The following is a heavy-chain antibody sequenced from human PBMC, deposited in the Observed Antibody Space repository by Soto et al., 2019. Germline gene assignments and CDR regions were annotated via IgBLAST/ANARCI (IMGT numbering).Heavy chain of an antibody. CDR3: AKGDYDILTGYYDY. Sequence: GGSLRLSCAASGFTFSSYAMSWVRQAPGKGLEWVSAISGSGGSTYYADSVKGRFTISRDDSKNTLYLQMNSLRAEDTAVYYCAKGDYDILTGYYDYWGQGTLVTVSS. CDR2: ISGSGGST. V-gene: IGHV3-23*01. D-gene: IGHD3-9*01. CDR1: GFTFSSYA. J-gene: IGHJ4*02.